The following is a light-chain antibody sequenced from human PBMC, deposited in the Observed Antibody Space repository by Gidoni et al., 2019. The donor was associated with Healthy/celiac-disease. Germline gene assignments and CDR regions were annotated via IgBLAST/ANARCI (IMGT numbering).Light chain of an antibody. J-gene: IGLJ2*01. V-gene: IGLV2-14*01. CDR2: EVS. CDR1: SSDVGGYNY. Sequence: QFALTQPAPVSGSPGQSITISCTGTSSDVGGYNYVSWYQQHPGQAPKLMIYEVSTRPSGVSNRFSGSKSGNTASLTISGLQAEDEADYYCSSYTSSSTRVFGGGTKLTVL. CDR3: SSYTSSSTRV.